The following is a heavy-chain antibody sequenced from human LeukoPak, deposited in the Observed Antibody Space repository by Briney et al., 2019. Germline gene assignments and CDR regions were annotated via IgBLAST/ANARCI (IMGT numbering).Heavy chain of an antibody. CDR1: GGSISSYY. D-gene: IGHD2-21*02. CDR2: IYYSGST. J-gene: IGHJ6*02. CDR3: ARGGGDYYYYYGMDV. V-gene: IGHV4-59*01. Sequence: SETLSLTCTVSGGSISSYYWSWIRQPPGKGLEWIGYIYYSGSTNYNPSLKSRVTISVDTSKNQFSLKLSSVTAADTAVYYCARGGGDYYYYYGMDVWGQGTTVTASS.